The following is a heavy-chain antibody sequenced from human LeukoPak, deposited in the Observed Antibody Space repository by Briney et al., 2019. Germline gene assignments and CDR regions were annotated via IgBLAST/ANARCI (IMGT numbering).Heavy chain of an antibody. CDR3: ARLPGEHYDFWSGPDYYYYMDV. CDR2: ISSSSSYI. CDR1: GFTFSSYS. D-gene: IGHD3-3*01. V-gene: IGHV3-21*01. Sequence: PGGSLRLSCAASGFTFSSYSMNWVRQAPGKGLEWVSSISSSSSYIYYADSVKGRFTISRDNAKNSLYLQMNSLRAEDTAVYYCARLPGEHYDFWSGPDYYYYMDVWGKGTTVTVSS. J-gene: IGHJ6*03.